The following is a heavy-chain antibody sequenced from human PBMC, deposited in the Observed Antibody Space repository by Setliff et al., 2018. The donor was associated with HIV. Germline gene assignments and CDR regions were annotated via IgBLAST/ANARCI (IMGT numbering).Heavy chain of an antibody. CDR3: ARGGYSYGLY. Sequence: SETLSLTCTVSGGSISSSSYYWGWIRQPLGKGLEWIGSIYHSGSTYYNPSLKSRVTISIDTSKNQFSLKLSSVTAADTAVYYCARGGYSYGLYWGQGTLVTVSS. CDR2: IYHSGST. CDR1: GGSISSSSYY. J-gene: IGHJ4*02. V-gene: IGHV4-39*07. D-gene: IGHD5-18*01.